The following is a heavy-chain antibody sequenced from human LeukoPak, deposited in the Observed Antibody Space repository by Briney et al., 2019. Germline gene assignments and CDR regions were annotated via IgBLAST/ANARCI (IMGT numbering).Heavy chain of an antibody. Sequence: GGSLRLSCAASGFTVSSNYMSWVRQAPGKGLEWVSVIYRGASTYYADSVKGRFTISRDNSKNTLYLQMNSLRAEDTAVYYCARDMAQQHLVYYYYGMDVWGQGTTVTVSS. CDR1: GFTVSSNY. D-gene: IGHD6-13*01. J-gene: IGHJ6*02. CDR3: ARDMAQQHLVYYYYGMDV. V-gene: IGHV3-66*01. CDR2: IYRGAST.